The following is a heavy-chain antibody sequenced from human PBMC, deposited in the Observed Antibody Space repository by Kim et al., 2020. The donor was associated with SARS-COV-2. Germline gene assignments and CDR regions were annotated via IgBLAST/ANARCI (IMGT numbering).Heavy chain of an antibody. CDR1: GYTFDTYA. J-gene: IGHJ5*02. Sequence: ASVKVSCKASGYTFDTYALYWVRQAPGQRFEWMGWINGGNGNTRYSQNFQGRVTITRDTSATTAYMELSSLTSKDTAVYYCAREGSGRYNWFDPWGQGTLVTVSS. CDR3: AREGSGRYNWFDP. V-gene: IGHV1-3*01. CDR2: INGGNGNT. D-gene: IGHD3-10*01.